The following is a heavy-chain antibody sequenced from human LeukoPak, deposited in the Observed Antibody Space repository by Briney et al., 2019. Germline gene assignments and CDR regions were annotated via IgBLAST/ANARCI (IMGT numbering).Heavy chain of an antibody. CDR3: AKDKWLISGLAFDI. J-gene: IGHJ3*02. CDR1: GFTFSSYS. V-gene: IGHV3-48*04. D-gene: IGHD2-8*01. CDR2: IRSSSRTI. Sequence: GGSLRLSCAASGFTFSSYSMNWVRQAPGKGLEWVSYIRSSSRTIYYADSVKGRFTISRDNAKNSLYLQMNSLRAEDTAVYYCAKDKWLISGLAFDIWGQGTMVTVSS.